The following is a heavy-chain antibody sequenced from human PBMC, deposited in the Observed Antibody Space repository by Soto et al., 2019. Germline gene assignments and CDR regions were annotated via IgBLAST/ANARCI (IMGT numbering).Heavy chain of an antibody. CDR2: ISYDGSNK. CDR1: GFTFSSYA. CDR3: ARDTDIVVVPAAPYYYHGMDV. Sequence: GGSLRLSCAASGFTFSSYAMHWVRQAPGKGLEWVAVISYDGSNKYYADSVKGRFTISRDNSKNTLYLQMNSLRAEDTAVYYCARDTDIVVVPAAPYYYHGMDVWGQGTTVTV. J-gene: IGHJ6*02. V-gene: IGHV3-30-3*01. D-gene: IGHD2-2*01.